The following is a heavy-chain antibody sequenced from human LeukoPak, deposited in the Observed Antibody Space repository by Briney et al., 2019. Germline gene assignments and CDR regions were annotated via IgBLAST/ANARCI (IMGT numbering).Heavy chain of an antibody. D-gene: IGHD5-18*01. CDR1: GGSISSSSYY. CDR3: ARRTPPGYSYGYSDY. CDR2: IYYSGST. J-gene: IGHJ4*02. V-gene: IGHV4-39*01. Sequence: SEALSLTCTVSGGSISSSSYYWGWIRQSPGKGLEWIGSIYYSGSTYYNPSLKSRVTISVDTSKNQFSLKLSSVTAADTAVYYCARRTPPGYSYGYSDYWGQGTLVTVSS.